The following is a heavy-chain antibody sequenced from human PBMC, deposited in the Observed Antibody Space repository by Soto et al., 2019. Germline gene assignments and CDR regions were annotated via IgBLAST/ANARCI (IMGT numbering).Heavy chain of an antibody. V-gene: IGHV1-2*04. CDR2: INPNSGGT. CDR1: GYTFTGYY. CDR3: VRDLYCSSTSCLAATPYYYYGMDV. D-gene: IGHD2-2*01. Sequence: ASVKVSCKASGYTFTGYYMHWVRQAPGQGLEWMGWINPNSGGTNYAQKFQGWVTMTRDTSISTAYMELSRLRSDDTAVYYCVRDLYCSSTSCLAATPYYYYGMDVWGQGTTVTVSS. J-gene: IGHJ6*02.